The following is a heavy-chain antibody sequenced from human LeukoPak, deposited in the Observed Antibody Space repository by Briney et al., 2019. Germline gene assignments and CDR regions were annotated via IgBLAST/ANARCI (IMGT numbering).Heavy chain of an antibody. V-gene: IGHV1-46*01. CDR3: ARDDPIVGALS. D-gene: IGHD1-26*01. Sequence: ASVTVSFKASGYTFTSYYMHWVRQAPGQGLEWMGIINPSGGSTSYVQKFQGRVTMTRDTSTSTVYMELSSLRSEDTAVYYCARDDPIVGALSWGQGTLVTVSS. CDR2: INPSGGST. J-gene: IGHJ4*02. CDR1: GYTFTSYY.